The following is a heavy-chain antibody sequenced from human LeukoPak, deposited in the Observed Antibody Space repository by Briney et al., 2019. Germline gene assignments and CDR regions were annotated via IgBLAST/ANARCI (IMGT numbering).Heavy chain of an antibody. CDR3: ARGGRYCSGGSCLDY. CDR2: IYYSGST. J-gene: IGHJ4*02. CDR1: GGSISSYY. Sequence: PSEPLSLTCTVSGGSISSYYWSWIRQPPGKGLEWIGYIYYSGSTNYNPSLKSRVTISVDTSKNQFSLKLSSVTAADTAVYYCARGGRYCSGGSCLDYWGQGTLVTVSS. D-gene: IGHD2-15*01. V-gene: IGHV4-59*01.